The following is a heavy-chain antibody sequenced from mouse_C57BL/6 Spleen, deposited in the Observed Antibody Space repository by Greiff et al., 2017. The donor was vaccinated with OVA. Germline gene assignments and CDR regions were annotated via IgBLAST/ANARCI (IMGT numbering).Heavy chain of an antibody. CDR1: GYTFTDYN. J-gene: IGHJ4*01. Sequence: VQLQQSGPELVKPGASVKIPCTASGYTFTDYNMDWVKQSPGKSLEWIGDINPNNGGTIYNQKFKGKATLTVDKSSSTAYMELRSLTSEDTEVYYCARKGGDYSYAMDYWGQGTSVTVSS. V-gene: IGHV1-18*01. CDR3: ARKGGDYSYAMDY. D-gene: IGHD2-13*01. CDR2: INPNNGGT.